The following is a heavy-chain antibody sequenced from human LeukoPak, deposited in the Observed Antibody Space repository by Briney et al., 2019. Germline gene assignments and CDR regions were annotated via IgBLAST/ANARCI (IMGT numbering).Heavy chain of an antibody. CDR3: ARHNYGSGRYPPDY. CDR2: MHYTGST. CDR1: GESMSGFY. Sequence: SETLSLTCTVSGESMSGFYWNWIRQPPGKGLEWIGYMHYTGSTNYNPSLKSRVTISIDTSKNQFSLKLSSVTAADTAVYYCARHNYGSGRYPPDYWGQGALVTVSS. V-gene: IGHV4-59*08. D-gene: IGHD3-10*01. J-gene: IGHJ4*02.